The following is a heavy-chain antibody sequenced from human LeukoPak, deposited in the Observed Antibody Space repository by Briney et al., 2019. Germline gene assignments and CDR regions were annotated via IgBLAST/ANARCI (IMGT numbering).Heavy chain of an antibody. Sequence: ASVKVSCKPSGCTFTGYYMHWVRQAPGQGLEWMGWINPNSGGTNYARKFQGRVTMTRDTSISTAYMELSRLRSDDAAVYYCARTTMVRGVTGSLDVWGKGTTVTISS. D-gene: IGHD3-10*01. J-gene: IGHJ6*04. CDR2: INPNSGGT. CDR3: ARTTMVRGVTGSLDV. CDR1: GCTFTGYY. V-gene: IGHV1-2*02.